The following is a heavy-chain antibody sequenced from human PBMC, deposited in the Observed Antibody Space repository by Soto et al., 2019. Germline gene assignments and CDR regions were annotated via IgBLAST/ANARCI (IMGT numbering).Heavy chain of an antibody. CDR3: AKAEGYCSGGSCYGPRY. CDR2: ISYDGSNK. CDR1: GFTFSSYV. V-gene: IGHV3-30-3*02. J-gene: IGHJ4*02. Sequence: PGGPLRLSWAASGFTFSSYVLHWVRQPPGKGLEWVAIISYDGSNKYYADSVKGRFSISRGNSKNTLYLQMNSLRAEDTAVYYCAKAEGYCSGGSCYGPRYWGQGTLVTVSS. D-gene: IGHD2-15*01.